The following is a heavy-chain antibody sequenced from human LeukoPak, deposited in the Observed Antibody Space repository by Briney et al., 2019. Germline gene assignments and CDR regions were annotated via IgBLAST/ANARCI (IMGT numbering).Heavy chain of an antibody. V-gene: IGHV3-23*01. CDR3: AKQLGYCSDGSCYFPY. J-gene: IGHJ4*02. CDR1: GLTRSHNY. CDR2: ISNNGGYT. Sequence: GVLRLSCAASGLTRSHNYVSWVRQAPGKGLEWVSAISNNGGYTYYADSVQGRFTISRDNSKSTLCLQMNSLRAEDTAVYYCAKQLGYCSDGSCYFPYWGQGTLVTVSS. D-gene: IGHD2-15*01.